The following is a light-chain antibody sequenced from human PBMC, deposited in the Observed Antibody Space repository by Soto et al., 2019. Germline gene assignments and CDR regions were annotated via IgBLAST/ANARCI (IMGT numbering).Light chain of an antibody. J-gene: IGLJ2*01. Sequence: QSVLTQPPSASGTPGQRVTISCSGSSSNIGSNYVYWYQQLPGTAPKLLIHRDHQRPSGVPDRFSGSKSGTSASLAISGLQSEDEADYYCAAWDDSLNGYVVFGGGTKLTVL. CDR1: SSNIGSNY. CDR2: RDH. V-gene: IGLV1-44*01. CDR3: AAWDDSLNGYVV.